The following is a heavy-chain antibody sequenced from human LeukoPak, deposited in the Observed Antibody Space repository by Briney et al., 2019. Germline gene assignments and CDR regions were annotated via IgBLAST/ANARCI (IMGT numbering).Heavy chain of an antibody. D-gene: IGHD5-24*01. J-gene: IGHJ4*02. CDR2: IYYSGST. CDR1: GGSISSYY. CDR3: ARQIRPGDGYLDY. Sequence: MSSETLSLTCTVSGGSISSYYWSWIRQPPGKGLEWIGYIYYSGSTKYNPSLKSRVTISINTSKNQFSLKLSSVTAADTAVYYCARQIRPGDGYLDYWGQGTLVTVSS. V-gene: IGHV4-59*08.